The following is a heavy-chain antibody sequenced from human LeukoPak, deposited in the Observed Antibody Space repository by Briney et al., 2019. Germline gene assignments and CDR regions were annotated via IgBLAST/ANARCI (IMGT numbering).Heavy chain of an antibody. CDR3: AKVVGYCGSPSCSVDP. D-gene: IGHD2-2*01. CDR1: GFTFSSYA. J-gene: IGHJ5*02. V-gene: IGHV3-23*01. Sequence: PGGSLRLSCEASGFTFSSYAMSWVRQAPGKGLEWVSGISGSGGITKYVDSVKGRFTISRDNSKNTLYLQMNSLRAEDTAVYYCAKVVGYCGSPSCSVDPWGQGTLVTVSS. CDR2: ISGSGGIT.